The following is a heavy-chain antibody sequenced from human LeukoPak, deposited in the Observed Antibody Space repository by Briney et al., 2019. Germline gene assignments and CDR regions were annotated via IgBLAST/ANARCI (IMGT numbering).Heavy chain of an antibody. D-gene: IGHD1-7*01. V-gene: IGHV3-23*01. Sequence: GGSLRLSCAASGFTFSSSAMSWVRQAPGKGLDWVSAISGSGTGTYYADSVKGRFTISRDNSKSTLYLQMNSLRAEDTAVYYCAKEGGTGTRFDYWGQGTLVTVSS. CDR3: AKEGGTGTRFDY. CDR1: GFTFSSSA. CDR2: ISGSGTGT. J-gene: IGHJ4*02.